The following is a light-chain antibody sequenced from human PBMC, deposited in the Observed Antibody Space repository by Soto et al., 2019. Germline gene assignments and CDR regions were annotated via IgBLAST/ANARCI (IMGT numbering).Light chain of an antibody. CDR2: EVS. Sequence: QSALTQPASGSGSPGQSIAISCTGTSSDVGGFDYVSWYQQHPGKDPKLIIYEVSNRPSGISNRFSGSKSAYTASLTISGLQGEDEADYYCSSYTSGSAGVFGGGTKRTFL. CDR1: SSDVGGFDY. V-gene: IGLV2-14*01. CDR3: SSYTSGSAGV. J-gene: IGLJ3*02.